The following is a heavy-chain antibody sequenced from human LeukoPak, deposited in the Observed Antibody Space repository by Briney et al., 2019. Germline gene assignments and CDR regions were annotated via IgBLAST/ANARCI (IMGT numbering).Heavy chain of an antibody. CDR1: GFTFSSYA. V-gene: IGHV3-30*04. D-gene: IGHD5-24*01. J-gene: IGHJ6*03. CDR3: ARGGDGFNFPYYYYMDV. CDR2: ISFDGSNT. Sequence: QSGGSLRLSCAASGFTFSSYAMHWVRQAPGKGLEWVAVISFDGSNTYYADSVKGRFTISRDNSKNTLYLQMNSLRAEDTAVYYCARGGDGFNFPYYYYMDVWGKGTTVTVSS.